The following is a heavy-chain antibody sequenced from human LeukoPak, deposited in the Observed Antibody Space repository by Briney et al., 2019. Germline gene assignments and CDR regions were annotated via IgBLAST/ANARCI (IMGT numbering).Heavy chain of an antibody. D-gene: IGHD2-8*01. CDR3: ARGKKGVA. V-gene: IGHV4-61*02. Sequence: SQTLSLTCTVSGGSISSGSYYWSWIRQPAGKGLEWIGRIYTSGSTNYNPSLKSRVTISVDTSKNQFSLKLSSVTAADTAVYYCARGKKGVAWGQGTLVTVSS. J-gene: IGHJ5*02. CDR1: GGSISSGSYY. CDR2: IYTSGST.